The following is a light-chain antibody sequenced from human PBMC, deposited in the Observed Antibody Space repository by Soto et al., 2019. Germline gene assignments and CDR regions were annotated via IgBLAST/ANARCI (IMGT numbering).Light chain of an antibody. Sequence: EIVLTQSPGTLSLSPGERATLSCRASQSVSSSYLAWYQQKPGQAPRLLIYGASSRPTGIPDRFSGSGSGTDFTLTINSLQSEDFAVYYCQPYNNWPLTFGGGTKVEIK. V-gene: IGKV3-20*01. CDR3: QPYNNWPLT. CDR2: GAS. J-gene: IGKJ4*01. CDR1: QSVSSSY.